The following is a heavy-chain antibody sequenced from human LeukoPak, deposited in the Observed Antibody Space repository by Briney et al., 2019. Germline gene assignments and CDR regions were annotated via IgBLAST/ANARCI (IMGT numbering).Heavy chain of an antibody. D-gene: IGHD2-2*01. V-gene: IGHV4-59*01. CDR2: IYYSGST. CDR1: GDSISSYY. CDR3: ARRSPLQDIVVVPAAMRGGFDY. J-gene: IGHJ4*02. Sequence: KPSETLSLTCTVSGDSISSYYWSWIRQPPGKGLKWIGYIYYSGSTSYNPSLKSRVTISVDTSKNQFSLKLSSVTAADTAVYYCARRSPLQDIVVVPAAMRGGFDYWGQGTLVTVSS.